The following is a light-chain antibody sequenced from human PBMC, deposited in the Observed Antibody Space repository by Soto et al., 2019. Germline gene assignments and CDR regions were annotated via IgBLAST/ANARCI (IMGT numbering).Light chain of an antibody. CDR3: QQDYSTLAT. CDR2: AAS. J-gene: IGKJ5*01. CDR1: ESISRH. Sequence: DIQMSQSPSSLSASVGDRVTITCQAAESISRHLNWYQQKPGRAPDLLIYAASTLQNGVPSRFTGSGSGTEFTLTITGLQLEDVATYYCQQDYSTLATLGQGTRLEIK. V-gene: IGKV1-39*01.